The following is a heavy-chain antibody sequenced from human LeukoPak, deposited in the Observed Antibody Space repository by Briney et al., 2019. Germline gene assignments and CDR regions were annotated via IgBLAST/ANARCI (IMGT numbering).Heavy chain of an antibody. CDR1: GFTFSIYS. D-gene: IGHD2-21*01. J-gene: IGHJ3*02. V-gene: IGHV3-48*04. CDR2: IGSSGTTT. CDR3: ARDESGDNDAFDI. Sequence: PGGSLRLSCAASGFTFSIYSMNWVRQAPGRGLEWLSYIGSSGTTTYYADSVKGRFTISRDNAKNLLFLQMNSLRAEDTAVYYCARDESGDNDAFDIWGQGTMVTVSS.